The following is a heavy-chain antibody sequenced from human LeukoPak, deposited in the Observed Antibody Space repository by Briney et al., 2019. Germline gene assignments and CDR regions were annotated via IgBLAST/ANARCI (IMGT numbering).Heavy chain of an antibody. J-gene: IGHJ4*02. V-gene: IGHV4-39*07. Sequence: SETLSLTCTVSGGSISSSSYYWGWIRQPPGKGLEWIGSIYYRGSTYYNPSLKSRVTISVDTSKNQFSLKLSSVTAADTAVYYCASYCSGGSCSATGHSWGQGTLVTVSS. CDR1: GGSISSSSYY. CDR3: ASYCSGGSCSATGHS. CDR2: IYYRGST. D-gene: IGHD2-15*01.